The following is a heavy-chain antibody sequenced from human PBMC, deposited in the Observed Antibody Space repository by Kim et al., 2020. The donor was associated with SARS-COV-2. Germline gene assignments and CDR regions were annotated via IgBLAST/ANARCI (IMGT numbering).Heavy chain of an antibody. Sequence: SETLSLTCTVSGGSISSYYWSWIRQPPGKGLEWIGFIYYSGSTNYNPSLKSRVTISVDTSKNQFSLKLSPVTAADTAVYYCAGVTRRSSWPYNWFDPWGQGTLVTVSS. CDR1: GGSISSYY. CDR3: AGVTRRSSWPYNWFDP. D-gene: IGHD6-13*01. CDR2: IYYSGST. J-gene: IGHJ5*02. V-gene: IGHV4-59*13.